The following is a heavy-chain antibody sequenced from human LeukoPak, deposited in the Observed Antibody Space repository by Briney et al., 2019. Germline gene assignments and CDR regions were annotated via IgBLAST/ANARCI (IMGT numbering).Heavy chain of an antibody. J-gene: IGHJ4*02. CDR1: GGSISSYY. CDR2: IYYSGST. D-gene: IGHD3-22*01. CDR3: ARHYDSSGYYTLTTFDY. Sequence: SETLSLTCTVSGGSISSYYWSWIRQPPGKGLEWIGYIYYSGSTNYNPSLKSRVTISVDTSKNQFSLKLSSVTAADTAVYYCARHYDSSGYYTLTTFDYWGQGTLVTVSS. V-gene: IGHV4-59*08.